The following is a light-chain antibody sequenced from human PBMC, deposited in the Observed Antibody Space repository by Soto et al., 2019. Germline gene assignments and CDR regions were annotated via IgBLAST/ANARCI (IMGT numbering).Light chain of an antibody. V-gene: IGLV1-36*01. Sequence: QSVLTQPPSVSDAPRQRVTISCSGSSSNIGNNVVSWYQQLPGKAPKLLIYNDDLLPSGVSDRFSGSKSGTSASLAISGLQSEDEADYYCASWDDSLNGVVFGGGTKVTVL. J-gene: IGLJ3*02. CDR2: NDD. CDR1: SSNIGNNV. CDR3: ASWDDSLNGVV.